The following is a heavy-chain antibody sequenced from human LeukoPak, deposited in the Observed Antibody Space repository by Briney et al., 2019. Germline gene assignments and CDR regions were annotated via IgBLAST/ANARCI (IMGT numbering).Heavy chain of an antibody. V-gene: IGHV3-7*01. CDR1: GFTFSSYW. CDR2: IKQDGSEK. CDR3: YFFGVVRDFDY. D-gene: IGHD3-3*01. J-gene: IGHJ4*02. Sequence: GGSLRLSCAASGFTFSSYWMSWVRQAPGKGLEWVANIKQDGSEKYYVDSVKGRFTISRDNAKNSLYLQMNSLRAEDTTVYYCYFFGVVRDFDYWGQGTLVTVS.